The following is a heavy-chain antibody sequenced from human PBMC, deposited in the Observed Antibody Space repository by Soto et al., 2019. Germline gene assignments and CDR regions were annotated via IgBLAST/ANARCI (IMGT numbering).Heavy chain of an antibody. CDR1: GASFNCCS. V-gene: IGHV4-4*07. Sequence: QVQLQESGPGLVKPSEPLSLTCTVSGASFNCCSWSWIRQPAGKGLEWIGRFYSNESSIYNPNLTIRVTISVDTSKNELSLNVASVAAADTAVYSCARDGDTAGDLWVQGPLVTVSA. CDR3: ARDGDTAGDL. J-gene: IGHJ5*02. CDR2: FYSNESS. D-gene: IGHD3-3*01.